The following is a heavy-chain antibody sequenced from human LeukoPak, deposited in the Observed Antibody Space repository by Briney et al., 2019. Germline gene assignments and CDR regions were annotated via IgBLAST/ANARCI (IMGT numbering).Heavy chain of an antibody. CDR2: IKQDGSEK. J-gene: IGHJ4*02. CDR3: ARVEMATIFLFDY. CDR1: GFTFSSYW. D-gene: IGHD5-24*01. V-gene: IGHV3-7*01. Sequence: GGSLRPSCAASGFTFSSYWMSWVSQAPGKGLEWVANIKQDGSEKYYVDSVKGRFTISRDNAKNSLYLQMNSLRAEDTAVYYCARVEMATIFLFDYWGQGTLVTVSS.